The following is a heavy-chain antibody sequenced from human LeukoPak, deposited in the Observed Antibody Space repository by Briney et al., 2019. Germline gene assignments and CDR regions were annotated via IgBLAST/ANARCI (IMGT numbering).Heavy chain of an antibody. CDR2: IYYSGST. J-gene: IGHJ4*02. D-gene: IGHD2-15*01. CDR3: ASYPTGSGGSKRGGYYFDY. Sequence: SETLSLTCFVSGDSISSRSYYWGWIRQPPGKNLEWIGNIYYSGSTSYNPSLKSRVTISVDTSRNHFSLKLSSVTAADTAVYYCASYPTGSGGSKRGGYYFDYWGQGTLVTVSS. CDR1: GDSISSRSYY. V-gene: IGHV4-39*02.